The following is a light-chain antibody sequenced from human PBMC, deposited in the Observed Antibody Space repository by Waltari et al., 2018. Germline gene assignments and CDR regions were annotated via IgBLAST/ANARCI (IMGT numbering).Light chain of an antibody. CDR1: NIGSKS. CDR2: DDN. CDR3: QVWDSGSGRPQVI. Sequence: SYVLTQPPSVSVAPGQTAIITCGGDNIGSKSVHWYQQRAGQAPVLVVHDDNDRPSWIPERLSGSNSGNTATLTISRVEAGDEADFYCQVWDSGSGRPQVIFGGGTRLTVL. J-gene: IGLJ2*01. V-gene: IGLV3-21*02.